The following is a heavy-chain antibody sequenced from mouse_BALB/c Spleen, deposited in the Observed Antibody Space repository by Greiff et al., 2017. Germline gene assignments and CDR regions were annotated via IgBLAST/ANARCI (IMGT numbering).Heavy chain of an antibody. V-gene: IGHV1S56*01. Sequence: QVQLQQSGPELVKPGASVRISCKASGYTFTSYYIHWVKQRPGQGLEWIGWIYPGNVNTKYNEKFKGKATLTADKSSSTAYMQLSSLTSEDSAVYFCARGDGYGPAWFAYWGQGTLVTVSA. D-gene: IGHD2-2*01. J-gene: IGHJ3*01. CDR1: GYTFTSYY. CDR2: IYPGNVNT. CDR3: ARGDGYGPAWFAY.